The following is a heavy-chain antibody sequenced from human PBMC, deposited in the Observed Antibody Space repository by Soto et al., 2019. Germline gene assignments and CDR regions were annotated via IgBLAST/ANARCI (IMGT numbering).Heavy chain of an antibody. J-gene: IGHJ4*02. CDR1: GFSLSTSGVG. Sequence: QITLKESGPTLVKPTQTLTLTCTFSGFSLSTSGVGVGWIRQPPGKALEWLALIYWDDDKRYSPSLKSRLTIPNDTSKNQVVLTMTNMDPVDTATYYCAHPHSDYGVIDYWGQGTLVTVSS. D-gene: IGHD4-17*01. CDR2: IYWDDDK. CDR3: AHPHSDYGVIDY. V-gene: IGHV2-5*02.